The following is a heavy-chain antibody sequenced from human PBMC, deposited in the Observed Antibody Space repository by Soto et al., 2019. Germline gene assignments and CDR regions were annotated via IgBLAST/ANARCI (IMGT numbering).Heavy chain of an antibody. V-gene: IGHV1-58*01. J-gene: IGHJ3*02. CDR1: GFTFTSSA. D-gene: IGHD6-13*01. Sequence: QMQLVQSGPEVKKPGTSVKVSCKASGFTFTSSAVQWVRQARGQRLEWIGWIVVGSGNTNNAQKFQERVTITRDMSKSTAYMELSSLRSEDTAVYYCAAGRSWYPGTDAFDIWGQGTMVTVSS. CDR2: IVVGSGNT. CDR3: AAGRSWYPGTDAFDI.